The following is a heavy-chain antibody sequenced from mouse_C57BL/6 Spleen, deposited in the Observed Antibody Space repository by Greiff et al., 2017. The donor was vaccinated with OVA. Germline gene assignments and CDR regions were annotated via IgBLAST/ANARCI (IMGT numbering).Heavy chain of an antibody. D-gene: IGHD3-2*02. Sequence: EVKVVESGGDLVKPGGSLKLSCAASGFTFSSYGMSWVRQTPDKRLEWVATISSGGSYTYYPASVKGRFTISRDNAKNTLYLQMSSLKSEDTAMYYCARHTAQALFDYWGQGTTLTVSS. J-gene: IGHJ2*01. CDR1: GFTFSSYG. CDR2: ISSGGSYT. CDR3: ARHTAQALFDY. V-gene: IGHV5-6*01.